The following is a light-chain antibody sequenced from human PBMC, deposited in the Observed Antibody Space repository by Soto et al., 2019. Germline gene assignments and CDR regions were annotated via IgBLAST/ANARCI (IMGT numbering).Light chain of an antibody. CDR2: DVN. Sequence: QSVLTQPASVSGSPGQSITISCTGTSIDIGAYKFVSWYQQHPGKAPKLIIYDVNNRPSGVSNGFSGYKSGNTAYLTISGLQAEDEADYYCSSYSIRNTYVFGTGTKVTVL. V-gene: IGLV2-14*03. J-gene: IGLJ1*01. CDR1: SIDIGAYKF. CDR3: SSYSIRNTYV.